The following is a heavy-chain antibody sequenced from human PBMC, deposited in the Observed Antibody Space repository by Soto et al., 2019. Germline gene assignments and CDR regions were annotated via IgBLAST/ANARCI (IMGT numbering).Heavy chain of an antibody. J-gene: IGHJ1*01. CDR1: GSRFSNYV. V-gene: IGHV1-69*06. CDR2: IIPIFNST. Sequence: QVQLVQSGAEVKTPGSSLKVSCKVSGSRFSNYVISWVRQAPGHGLEWLGRIIPIFNSTKYAQNFQGRVTITEDKFTSTASLELSSLRSDDTAVYYGDREGRGKKAGYNGLVSLGYWGQGTLVTVSS. CDR3: DREGRGKKAGYNGLVSLGY. D-gene: IGHD2-2*02.